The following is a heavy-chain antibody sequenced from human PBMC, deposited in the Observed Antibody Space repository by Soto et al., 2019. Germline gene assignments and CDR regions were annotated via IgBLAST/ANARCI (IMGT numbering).Heavy chain of an antibody. V-gene: IGHV2-5*01. CDR2: IYCNDDK. J-gene: IGHJ5*02. CDR3: AKSGSSGGYGWFDP. Sequence: SGPTLVNPTQTLTLTCIFSGFSLITRGVGVGWIRQDRGKALEWLGFIYCNDDKRYSPSLKSRLTNTKDTSKNQVVLTMTNMHPVDTATYYCAKSGSSGGYGWFDPWGQGTLVTVSS. D-gene: IGHD6-19*01. CDR1: GFSLITRGVG.